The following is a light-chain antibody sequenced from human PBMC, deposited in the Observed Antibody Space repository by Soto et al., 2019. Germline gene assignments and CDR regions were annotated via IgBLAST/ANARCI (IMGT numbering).Light chain of an antibody. CDR1: QSISSW. CDR3: QQYNSYPYT. Sequence: DIQLTQSPSTLSASVGDRVTITCRASQSISSWLAWYQQKPGKAPKLLIYKASSLESGVPSRFSGSGSGAEFTLTISSLQPDDFATYYCQQYNSYPYTFGQGTKLEIK. CDR2: KAS. J-gene: IGKJ2*01. V-gene: IGKV1-5*03.